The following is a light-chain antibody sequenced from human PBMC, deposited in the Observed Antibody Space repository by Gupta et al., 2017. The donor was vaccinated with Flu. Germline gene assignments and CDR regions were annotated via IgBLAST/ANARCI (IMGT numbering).Light chain of an antibody. J-gene: IGLJ3*02. CDR1: SSNIGAGYD. CDR2: GNS. Sequence: QSVLTQPPSVSAAPGQRVTISRTGSSSNIGAGYDVHWYQQLPGTAPKLLIYGNSNRHSGVPDRFSGSKSGTSASLAITGLQAEDEADYYCQSYDSSLSAWVFGGGTKLTVL. CDR3: QSYDSSLSAWV. V-gene: IGLV1-40*01.